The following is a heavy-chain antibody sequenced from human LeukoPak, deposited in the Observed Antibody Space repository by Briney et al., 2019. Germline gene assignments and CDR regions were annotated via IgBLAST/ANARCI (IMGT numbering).Heavy chain of an antibody. CDR1: GFTFSSYS. CDR2: ITSSSGTI. J-gene: IGHJ4*02. CDR3: AKGGPLQWLRFDY. V-gene: IGHV3-48*02. D-gene: IGHD5-12*01. Sequence: GGSLRLSCSASGFTFSSYSMDWVRQAPGKGLEWLSYITSSSGTIYYADSVKGRFTVSRDNAKNSLYLQMNSLRDEDTAVYYCAKGGPLQWLRFDYWGQGTLVTVSS.